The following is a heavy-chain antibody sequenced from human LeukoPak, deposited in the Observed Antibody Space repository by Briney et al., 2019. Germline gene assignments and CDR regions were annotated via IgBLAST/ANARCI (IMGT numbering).Heavy chain of an antibody. CDR1: GFTFSSFG. Sequence: GRSLRLSCAASGFTFSSFGMHWVRQAPGKGLEWVAVIWYGGSNKYYADSVKGRFTISRDNSKNTLYLQMNSLRAEDTAVYYCAKHGVVVITSFDYWGQGTLVTVSS. D-gene: IGHD3-22*01. CDR3: AKHGVVVITSFDY. CDR2: IWYGGSNK. V-gene: IGHV3-33*06. J-gene: IGHJ4*02.